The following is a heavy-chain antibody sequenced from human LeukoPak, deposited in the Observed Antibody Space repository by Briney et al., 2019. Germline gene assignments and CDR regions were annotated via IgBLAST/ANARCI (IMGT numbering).Heavy chain of an antibody. Sequence: SETLSLTCAVSGYSISSGYYWGWIRQPPGKGLEWIGSIYHSGSTYYNASLKSRVTISVDTSKNQFSLKLSSVTAADTAVYYCATPRSWVLSDMAVWGKGTTVIVSS. CDR1: GYSISSGYY. J-gene: IGHJ6*03. V-gene: IGHV4-38-2*01. D-gene: IGHD1-26*01. CDR3: ATPRSWVLSDMAV. CDR2: IYHSGST.